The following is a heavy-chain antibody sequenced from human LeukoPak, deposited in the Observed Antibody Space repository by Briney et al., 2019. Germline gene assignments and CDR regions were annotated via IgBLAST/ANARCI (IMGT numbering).Heavy chain of an antibody. CDR2: IDYSGNT. CDR3: ATSTGTIYTWFDP. D-gene: IGHD1-1*01. CDR1: GGSISSDY. J-gene: IGHJ5*02. V-gene: IGHV4-59*01. Sequence: PSETLSLTCTVSGGSISSDYWSWIRQPPGKGLEWIGSIDYSGNTNYNPSLKSRVTISVDTSKNQFSLKLSSVTAADTAVYYCATSTGTIYTWFDPWGQGTLVTVSS.